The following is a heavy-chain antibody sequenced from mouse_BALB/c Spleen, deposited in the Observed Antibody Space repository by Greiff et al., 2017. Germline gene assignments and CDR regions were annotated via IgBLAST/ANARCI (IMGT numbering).Heavy chain of an antibody. J-gene: IGHJ1*01. CDR1: GYSITSGY. CDR2: ISYSGST. V-gene: IGHV3-8*02. D-gene: IGHD1-1*01. Sequence: VQLKESGPSLVKPSQTLSLTCSVTGYSITSGYWNWIRKFPGNKLEYMGYISYSGSTYYNPSLKSRISITRDTSKNQYYLQLNSVTTEDTATYYCARPIYPYWYFDVWGAGTTVTVSS. CDR3: ARPIYPYWYFDV.